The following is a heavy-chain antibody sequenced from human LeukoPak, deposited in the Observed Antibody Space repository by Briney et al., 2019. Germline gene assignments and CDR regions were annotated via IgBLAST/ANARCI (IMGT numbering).Heavy chain of an antibody. CDR1: GGSFSGYY. CDR2: INHSGST. V-gene: IGHV4-34*01. Sequence: SETLSLTCAVYGGSFSGYYWSWIRQPPGKGLEWIGEINHSGSTNYNPSLKSRVTISVDTSKNQFSLKLSSVTAADTAVYYCARGERNYYYYYYMDVWGKGTTVTVSS. CDR3: ARGERNYYYYYYMDV. J-gene: IGHJ6*03.